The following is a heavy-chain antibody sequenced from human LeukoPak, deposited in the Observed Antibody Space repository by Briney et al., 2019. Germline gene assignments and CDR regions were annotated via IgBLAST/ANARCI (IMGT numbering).Heavy chain of an antibody. CDR2: IKQDGSEK. J-gene: IGHJ3*02. Sequence: GGSLRLSCAASGFTFSSYWMSWVRQAPGKGLEWVANIKQDGSEKYYVDSVKGRFTISRDNAKNSLYLQMNSLRAEDTAVYYCARSNSGYDKDAFDIWGQGTMVTVSS. V-gene: IGHV3-7*01. D-gene: IGHD5-12*01. CDR3: ARSNSGYDKDAFDI. CDR1: GFTFSSYW.